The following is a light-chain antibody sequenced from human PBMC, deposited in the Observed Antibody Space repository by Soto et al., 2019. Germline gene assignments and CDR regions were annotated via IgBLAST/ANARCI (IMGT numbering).Light chain of an antibody. CDR1: SGDIGSYNR. Sequence: QSVLTQPASVSGSPGQSITISCTGTSGDIGSYNRVSWYQQHPGKAPKLIIYEVTDRPSGVSNRFSGSKSGNTASLTISGRQAEDEADYYCSSYTNINTRACVFGTGTKLTVL. CDR2: EVT. J-gene: IGLJ1*01. CDR3: SSYTNINTRACV. V-gene: IGLV2-14*01.